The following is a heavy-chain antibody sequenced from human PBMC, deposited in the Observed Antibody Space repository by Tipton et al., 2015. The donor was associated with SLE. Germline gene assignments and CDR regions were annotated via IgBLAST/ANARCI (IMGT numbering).Heavy chain of an antibody. CDR1: GGSINIKNW. V-gene: IGHV4-4*02. CDR2: IYHNGST. J-gene: IGHJ4*02. Sequence: TLSLTCAVSGGSINIKNWWAWARQPPGKGLEWIGEIYHNGSTNCNPSLKSRVTMSIDKSKKQFSLKMRSVTAADTAVYYCSEGYYFDYWGQGTLVTVSS. CDR3: SEGYYFDY.